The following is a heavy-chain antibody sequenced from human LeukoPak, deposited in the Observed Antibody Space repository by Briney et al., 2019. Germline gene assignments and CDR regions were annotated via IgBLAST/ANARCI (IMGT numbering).Heavy chain of an antibody. CDR3: ARGVRSSTSWTTDY. CDR1: GFTFSDYS. D-gene: IGHD2-2*01. V-gene: IGHV3-21*01. CDR2: ISSSSSFI. J-gene: IGHJ4*02. Sequence: GGSLRLSCAASGFTFSDYSMNWVRQAPGKGLEWVSSISSSSSFIYYADSMKGRFTISRDNAKNSLYLQMNSLRAEDTAVYYCARGVRSSTSWTTDYWGQGTLATVSS.